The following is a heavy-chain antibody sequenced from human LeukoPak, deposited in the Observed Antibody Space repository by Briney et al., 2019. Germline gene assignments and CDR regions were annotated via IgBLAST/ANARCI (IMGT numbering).Heavy chain of an antibody. CDR3: AREGGRGWFDP. D-gene: IGHD1-26*01. J-gene: IGHJ5*02. Sequence: TSETLSLTCTVSGGSISSYYWSWIRQPPGKGLEWIGYIYYSGSTNYNPSLKSRVTISVDTSKNQFSLKLSTVTAADTAVYYCAREGGRGWFDPWGQGTRVTVSS. V-gene: IGHV4-59*01. CDR2: IYYSGST. CDR1: GGSISSYY.